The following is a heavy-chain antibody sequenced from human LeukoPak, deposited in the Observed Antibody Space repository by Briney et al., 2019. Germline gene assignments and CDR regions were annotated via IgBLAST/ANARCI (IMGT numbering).Heavy chain of an antibody. Sequence: SETLSLTCAVYGGSFSGYYWSWIRQPPGKGLEWIGSIYYSGSTYYNPSLKSRVTISVDTSKNQFSLKLSSVTAADTAVYYCARRDDCSGGSCLGGDAFDIWGQGTMVTVSS. D-gene: IGHD2-15*01. J-gene: IGHJ3*02. CDR3: ARRDDCSGGSCLGGDAFDI. CDR1: GGSFSGYY. V-gene: IGHV4-34*01. CDR2: IYYSGST.